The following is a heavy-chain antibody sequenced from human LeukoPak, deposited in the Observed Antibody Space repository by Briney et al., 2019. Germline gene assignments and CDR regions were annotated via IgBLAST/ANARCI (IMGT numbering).Heavy chain of an antibody. Sequence: SETLSLTCTVSGGSISSFYWRWLRQPPGKGLEWIGYIYYSGSTNYNPSLKSRVTISVDTSKNQFSLKLSSVTAADTAVYYCARVSGYDWESFYDYWGQGTLVTVSS. D-gene: IGHD5-12*01. CDR2: IYYSGST. CDR3: ARVSGYDWESFYDY. CDR1: GGSISSFY. V-gene: IGHV4-59*01. J-gene: IGHJ4*02.